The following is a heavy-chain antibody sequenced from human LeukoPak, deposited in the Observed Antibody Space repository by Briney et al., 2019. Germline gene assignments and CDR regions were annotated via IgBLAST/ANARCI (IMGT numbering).Heavy chain of an antibody. CDR1: GFTSSSYA. D-gene: IGHD3-16*01. CDR3: AQEGGGVDP. CDR2: ISGSGGRT. V-gene: IGHV3-23*01. Sequence: GGSLRLSCAASGFTSSSYAMSWVRQAPGKALEWVSAISGSGGRTYYADPVKGRLTIYRDNPRNTLYLQLDSLRAEYTAVCYCAQEGGGVDPWGQGTLVTVSS. J-gene: IGHJ5*02.